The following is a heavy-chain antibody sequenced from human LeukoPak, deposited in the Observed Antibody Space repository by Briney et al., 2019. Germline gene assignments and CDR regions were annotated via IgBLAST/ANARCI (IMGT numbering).Heavy chain of an antibody. CDR2: IYYSGST. Sequence: PSETLSLTCTVSGGSISSGGYYWSWIRQHPGKGLEWIGYIYYSGSTYYNPSLKSRVTISVGTSKNQFSLKLSSVTAADTAVYYCARDSPAAGFDYWGQGTLVTVSS. CDR3: ARDSPAAGFDY. J-gene: IGHJ4*02. CDR1: GGSISSGGYY. V-gene: IGHV4-31*03. D-gene: IGHD6-13*01.